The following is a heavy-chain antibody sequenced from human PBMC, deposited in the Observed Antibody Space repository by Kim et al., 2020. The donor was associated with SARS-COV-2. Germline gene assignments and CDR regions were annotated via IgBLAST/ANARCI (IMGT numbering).Heavy chain of an antibody. CDR3: ARLLLRGDGMDV. D-gene: IGHD3-10*01. V-gene: IGHV4-34*01. CDR1: GGSFSGYY. CDR2: INHSGST. Sequence: SETLSLTCAVYGGSFSGYYWSWIRQPPGKGLEWIGEINHSGSTNYNPSLKSRVTISVDTSKNQFSLKLSSVTAADTAVYYCARLLLRGDGMDVWGQGTTVTVSS. J-gene: IGHJ6*02.